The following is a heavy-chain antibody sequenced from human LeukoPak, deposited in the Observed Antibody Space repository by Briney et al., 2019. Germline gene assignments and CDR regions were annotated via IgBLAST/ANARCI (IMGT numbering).Heavy chain of an antibody. Sequence: HPGGSVRLSCAASGFSLSGYWMIWLRQAPGKGPVWVARLHADGNEKYFIDSVKGRFTISRDNAKNSLYLQMNSLRVEDTAVCYCARGGYSFDYLGQGTLVTVSS. V-gene: IGHV3-7*01. D-gene: IGHD5-18*01. CDR1: GFSLSGYW. J-gene: IGHJ4*02. CDR3: ARGGYSFDY. CDR2: LHADGNEK.